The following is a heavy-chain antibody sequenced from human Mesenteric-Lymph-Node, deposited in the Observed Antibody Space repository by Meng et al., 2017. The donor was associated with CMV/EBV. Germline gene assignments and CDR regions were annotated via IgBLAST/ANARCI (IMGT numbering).Heavy chain of an antibody. CDR1: GFIFPTYA. Sequence: SGFIFPTYAMTWVRQAPGKGLEWVAFIRYDGGNKYYADSVKGRCTVSRDNSKNTVFLQMNSLRPEDTGVYYCAKDRVAVPGHGYYFEYWGQGSLVTVSS. J-gene: IGHJ4*02. CDR2: IRYDGGNK. V-gene: IGHV3-30*02. D-gene: IGHD6-19*01. CDR3: AKDRVAVPGHGYYFEY.